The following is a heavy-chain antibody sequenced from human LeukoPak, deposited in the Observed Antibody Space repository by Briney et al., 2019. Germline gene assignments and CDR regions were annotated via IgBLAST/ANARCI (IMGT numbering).Heavy chain of an antibody. J-gene: IGHJ4*02. CDR2: INHSGST. D-gene: IGHD3-10*01. Sequence: SETLSLTCAVYGGSFSGYYWSWIRQPPGKGLEWIREINHSGSTNYNPSLKSRVTISVDTSKNQFSLKLSSVTAADTAVYYCARDVVYGSEIYSYGDCLGQGTLVTVSS. CDR3: ARDVVYGSEIYSYGDC. V-gene: IGHV4-34*01. CDR1: GGSFSGYY.